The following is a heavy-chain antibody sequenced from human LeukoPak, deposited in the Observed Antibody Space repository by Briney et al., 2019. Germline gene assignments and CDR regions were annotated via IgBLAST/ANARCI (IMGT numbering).Heavy chain of an antibody. CDR2: INPSGGST. V-gene: IGHV1-46*01. J-gene: IGHJ4*02. CDR3: ARDGYSYGTEFDY. CDR1: GYTFTSYY. Sequence: ASVKVSCKASGYTFTSYYMHWVRQAPGQGLEWMGIINPSGGSTSYAQKLQGRVTMTTDTSTSTAYMELRSLRSDDTAVYYCARDGYSYGTEFDYWGQGTLVTVSS. D-gene: IGHD5-18*01.